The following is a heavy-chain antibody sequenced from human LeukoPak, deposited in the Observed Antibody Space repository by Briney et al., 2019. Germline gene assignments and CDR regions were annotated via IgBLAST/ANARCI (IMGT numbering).Heavy chain of an antibody. CDR1: GGSISSYD. V-gene: IGHV4-59*01. J-gene: IGHJ6*03. Sequence: SETLSLTCTVSGGSISSYDWSWIRQPPGKGLEWLGYIYYSGSTNYNPSLKSRVTISVDTSKNQFSLKLSSVTAADTAVYYCAREIIAARPPSYYMDVWGKGTTVTVSS. D-gene: IGHD6-6*01. CDR2: IYYSGST. CDR3: AREIIAARPPSYYMDV.